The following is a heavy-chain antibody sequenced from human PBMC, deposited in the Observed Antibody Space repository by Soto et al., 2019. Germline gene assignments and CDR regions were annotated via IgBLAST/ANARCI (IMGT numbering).Heavy chain of an antibody. D-gene: IGHD2-2*02. CDR1: GFTFSGYW. V-gene: IGHV3-7*02. Sequence: EVNLVESGGGLVQPGGSLRLSCTVSGFTFSGYWMSWVRQAPGKGLEWVANINQDGSEKYYVDSVKGRVTISRDNAKSSLYLQMNSLRAEDTAVYYCARSNTYPVSWCQGTLVTVSS. CDR3: ARSNTYPVS. CDR2: INQDGSEK. J-gene: IGHJ5*02.